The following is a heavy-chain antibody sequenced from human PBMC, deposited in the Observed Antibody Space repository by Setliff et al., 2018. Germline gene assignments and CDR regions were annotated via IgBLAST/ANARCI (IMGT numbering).Heavy chain of an antibody. Sequence: SETLSLTCNVSGVSINSTTYYWGWIRQPPGKGLEWIGNIYYTGRTYFNPSLKSRLTISVDSSKNQFSLRLTSVTAAATAIYFCAACITMVRGVIMKYNWFDPWAREPWSPSPQ. CDR3: AACITMVRGVIMKYNWFDP. CDR1: GVSINSTTYY. CDR2: IYYTGRT. J-gene: IGHJ5*02. V-gene: IGHV4-39*01. D-gene: IGHD3-10*01.